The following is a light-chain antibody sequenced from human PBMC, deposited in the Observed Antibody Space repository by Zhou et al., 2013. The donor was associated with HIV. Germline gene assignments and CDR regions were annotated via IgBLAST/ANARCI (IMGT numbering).Light chain of an antibody. CDR1: QSVTSGY. CDR2: GVS. Sequence: VLTQSPGTLSLSPGERATLSCRASQSVTSGYLAWYQQKPGQPPRLLIYGVSSRATGVPDRFSGSGSGTDFTLTITRLEPEDFAVYYCQHYGTSTGTFGRGTKVEIK. J-gene: IGKJ1*01. CDR3: QHYGTSTGT. V-gene: IGKV3-20*01.